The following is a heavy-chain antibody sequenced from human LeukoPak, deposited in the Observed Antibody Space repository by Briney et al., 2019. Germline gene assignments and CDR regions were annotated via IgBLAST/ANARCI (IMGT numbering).Heavy chain of an antibody. D-gene: IGHD5-24*01. CDR3: ARGRDGYNGGPDY. J-gene: IGHJ4*02. CDR1: GFTFSSYA. V-gene: IGHV3-30-3*01. Sequence: GRSLRLSCAASGFTFSSYAMHWVRQAPGKGLEWVAVISYDGSNKYYADSVKGRFTISRDNSKNTLYLQMNSLRAEDTAVYYCARGRDGYNGGPDYWGQGTLVTVSS. CDR2: ISYDGSNK.